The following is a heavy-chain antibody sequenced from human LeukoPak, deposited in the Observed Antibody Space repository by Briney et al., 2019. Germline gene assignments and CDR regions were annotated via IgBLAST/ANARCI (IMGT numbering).Heavy chain of an antibody. D-gene: IGHD3-9*01. Sequence: GASLRLSCAASGFIFRNYAMSWVRQAPGKGLEWVSAITGSGDSTYYAGSVKGRFTISRDNSKNTLYVEMNTLRAEDTAVYYCAKWGDYDILTGYYVSDFWGQGTLVTVSS. J-gene: IGHJ4*02. CDR3: AKWGDYDILTGYYVSDF. V-gene: IGHV3-23*01. CDR1: GFIFRNYA. CDR2: ITGSGDST.